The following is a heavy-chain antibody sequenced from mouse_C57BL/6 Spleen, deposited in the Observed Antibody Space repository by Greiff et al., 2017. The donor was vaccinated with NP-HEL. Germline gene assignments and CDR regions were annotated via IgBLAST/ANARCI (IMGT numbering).Heavy chain of an antibody. J-gene: IGHJ4*01. CDR2: IYPGSGST. D-gene: IGHD2-5*01. CDR1: GYTFTSYW. Sequence: VKLQQPGAELVKPGASVKMSCKASGYTFTSYWITWVKQRPGQGLEWIGDIYPGSGSTNYNEKFKSKATLTVDTSSSTAYMQLSSLTSEDSAVYYCASSYYSNLYAMDYWGQGTSVTVSS. CDR3: ASSYYSNLYAMDY. V-gene: IGHV1-55*01.